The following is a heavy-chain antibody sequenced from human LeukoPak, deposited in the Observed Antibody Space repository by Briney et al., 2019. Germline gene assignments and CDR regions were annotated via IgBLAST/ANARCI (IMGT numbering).Heavy chain of an antibody. CDR1: GFTFSSYS. Sequence: GGSLRLSCAASGFTFSSYSMNWVRQAPGKGLEWVSSIGSGNSDIYYADSVEGRFTISRDNAKNSLYLQMNSLRAEDTAVYYCARDVSSYGDYIMTFDIWGQGTMVTVSS. J-gene: IGHJ3*02. V-gene: IGHV3-21*04. D-gene: IGHD4-17*01. CDR3: ARDVSSYGDYIMTFDI. CDR2: IGSGNSDI.